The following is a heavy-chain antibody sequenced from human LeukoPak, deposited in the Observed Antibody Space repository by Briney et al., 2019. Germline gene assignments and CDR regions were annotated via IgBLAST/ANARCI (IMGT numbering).Heavy chain of an antibody. D-gene: IGHD6-13*01. J-gene: IGHJ4*02. Sequence: GGSLRLSCAASGFTFSSYWMSWVRQAPGKGLEWVANIKQDGSEKYYVDSVKGRFTISRDNAKNALYLQMNSLRAEDTAVYYCARASVRSSSWYSWDYWGQGTLVTVSS. CDR3: ARASVRSSSWYSWDY. CDR1: GFTFSSYW. CDR2: IKQDGSEK. V-gene: IGHV3-7*01.